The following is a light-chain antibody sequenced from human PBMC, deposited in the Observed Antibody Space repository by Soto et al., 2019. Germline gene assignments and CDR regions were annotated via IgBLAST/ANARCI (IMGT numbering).Light chain of an antibody. CDR3: QQYGRSPWT. J-gene: IGKJ1*01. CDR2: GAS. V-gene: IGKV3-20*01. CDR1: QSVSSSY. Sequence: EIVLTQSPGTLSLSPVERVTLSCRASQSVSSSYLAWYQQKPGQAPRLLFYGASSRATGIPDRFSGSGSGADFVLTISRLEPDDFAVYYCQQYGRSPWTFGQGTKVDIK.